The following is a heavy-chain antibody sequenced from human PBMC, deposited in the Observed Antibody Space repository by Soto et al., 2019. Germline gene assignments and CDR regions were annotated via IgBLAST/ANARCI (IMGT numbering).Heavy chain of an antibody. CDR3: HGYGY. J-gene: IGHJ4*02. Sequence: PGGSLRLXCVVSGFTVSSTNYMSWVRQAPGKGLERVSVLYPGYTTFYADSVKGRFTISTDNSKNTLYLQMNSLRAEDTAVYYCHGYGYWGQGTLVTVSS. V-gene: IGHV3-53*01. D-gene: IGHD5-12*01. CDR1: GFTVSSTNY. CDR2: LYPGYTT.